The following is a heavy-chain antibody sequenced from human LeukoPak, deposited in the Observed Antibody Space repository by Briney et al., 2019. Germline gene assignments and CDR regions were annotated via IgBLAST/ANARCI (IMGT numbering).Heavy chain of an antibody. V-gene: IGHV5-51*01. J-gene: IGHJ6*02. CDR2: IYPGDSDT. CDR3: ARGYGMDV. CDR1: GYSFTSYR. Sequence: GESLKISCKGSGYSFTSYRIAWVRPMPGKGLEWMGIIYPGDSDTRYSPSFQGQVTISVDKSNSTAYLQLSSLKASDTAMYYCARGYGMDVWGQGTTVTVSS.